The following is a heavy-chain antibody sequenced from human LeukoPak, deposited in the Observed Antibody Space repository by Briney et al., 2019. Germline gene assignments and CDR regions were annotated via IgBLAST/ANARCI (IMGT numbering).Heavy chain of an antibody. CDR1: GYTLSQYA. D-gene: IGHD2-15*01. Sequence: ASVKVSCKASGYTLSQYAMHWVRQAPGQGLEWMGWITTDTGHPTYAQGFTGRFVFSLDTSVTTAYLQITNLEAEDTAMYYCARAARYCSGGSCFSPRTFDIWGQGTMVTVS. J-gene: IGHJ3*02. CDR3: ARAARYCSGGSCFSPRTFDI. V-gene: IGHV7-4-1*02. CDR2: ITTDTGHP.